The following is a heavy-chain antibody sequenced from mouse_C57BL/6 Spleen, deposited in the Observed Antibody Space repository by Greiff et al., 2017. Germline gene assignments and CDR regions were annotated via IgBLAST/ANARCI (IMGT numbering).Heavy chain of an antibody. CDR1: GYTFTSYW. V-gene: IGHV1-69*01. CDR2: IDPSDSYT. J-gene: IGHJ4*01. D-gene: IGHD3-1*01. CDR3: ATGTGNYYAMDY. Sequence: QVQLQQPGAELVMPGASVKLSCKASGYTFTSYWMHWVKQRPGQGLEWIGEIDPSDSYTNYNPKFKGKSTLTVDKSSITAYMQLSSLTSEDSAVYYCATGTGNYYAMDYWDQGTSVTVSS.